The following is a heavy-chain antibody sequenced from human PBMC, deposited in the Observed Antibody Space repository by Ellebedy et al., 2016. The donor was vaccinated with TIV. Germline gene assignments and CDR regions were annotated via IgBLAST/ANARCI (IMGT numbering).Heavy chain of an antibody. CDR1: GFTFSSYS. CDR2: ISRSSGYR. CDR3: ARVYGDYRMDV. Sequence: GGSLRLSCAASGFTFSSYSMNWVRQAPGKGLEWVSSISRSSGYRYYADSVKGRFTTSRDNAKNSLYLQMNSLRAEDTAVYYCARVYGDYRMDVWGQGTTVTVSS. D-gene: IGHD4/OR15-4a*01. J-gene: IGHJ6*02. V-gene: IGHV3-21*01.